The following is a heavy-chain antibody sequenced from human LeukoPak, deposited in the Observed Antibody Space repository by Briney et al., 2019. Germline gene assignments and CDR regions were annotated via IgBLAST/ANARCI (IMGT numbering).Heavy chain of an antibody. CDR2: IYYSGST. Sequence: SSETLSLTCTVSGGSISSSSYYWGWIRQPPGKGLEWIGSIYYSGSTYYNPSLKSRVTISVDTSKNQFSLKLSSVTAADTAVYYCAREEFRWVSPWGAFDIWGQGTMVTVSS. J-gene: IGHJ3*02. CDR1: GGSISSSSYY. D-gene: IGHD3-10*01. CDR3: AREEFRWVSPWGAFDI. V-gene: IGHV4-39*07.